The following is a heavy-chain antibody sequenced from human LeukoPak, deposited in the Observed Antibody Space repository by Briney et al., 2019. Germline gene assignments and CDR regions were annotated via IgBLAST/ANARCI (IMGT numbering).Heavy chain of an antibody. D-gene: IGHD5-18*01. J-gene: IGHJ4*02. CDR1: GYSISSGYY. CDR3: AKMGYHYGYDY. V-gene: IGHV4-38-2*01. CDR2: IYHSGST. Sequence: PSETLSLTCAVSGYSISSGYYWGWIRQPPGKGLEWIGSIYHSGSTYYNPSLKSRVTISVDTSKNQFSLKLSSVTAADTAVYYCAKMGYHYGYDYWGQGTLVTVSS.